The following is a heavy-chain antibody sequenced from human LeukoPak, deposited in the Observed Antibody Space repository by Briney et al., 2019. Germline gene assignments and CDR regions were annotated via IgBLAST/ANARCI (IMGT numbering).Heavy chain of an antibody. V-gene: IGHV4-39*01. Sequence: SETLSLTCTVSGGSISSSIYYWGWIRQSPGKGLEWIGSINYSGSTYDNLSLKSRVTISGDTSKKHFSLKLSSVTAADTAVYYCVRHEIGTSGWQGGFDYWGQGTLVTVSS. CDR1: GGSISSSIYY. CDR3: VRHEIGTSGWQGGFDY. J-gene: IGHJ4*02. D-gene: IGHD6-19*01. CDR2: INYSGST.